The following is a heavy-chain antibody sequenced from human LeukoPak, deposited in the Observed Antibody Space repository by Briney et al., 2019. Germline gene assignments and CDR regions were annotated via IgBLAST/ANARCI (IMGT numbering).Heavy chain of an antibody. D-gene: IGHD6-19*01. J-gene: IGHJ6*03. CDR1: GGSISSYY. CDR2: IYYSGST. V-gene: IGHV4-59*01. CDR3: ARDVGYSSGWRPFRDYYMDV. Sequence: KTSETLSLTCTVSGGSISSYYWSWIRQPPGKGLEWIGYIYYSGSTNYNPSLKSRVTISVDTSKNQFSLKLSSVTAADTAVYYCARDVGYSSGWRPFRDYYMDVWGKGTTVTISS.